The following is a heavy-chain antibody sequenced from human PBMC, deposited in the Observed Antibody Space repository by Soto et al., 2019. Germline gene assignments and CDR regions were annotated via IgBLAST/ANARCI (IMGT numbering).Heavy chain of an antibody. D-gene: IGHD3-3*01. CDR3: ARTDFWSGYSSAGWFDP. J-gene: IGHJ5*02. Sequence: ASGKVSCKASGYTFTSYAMHWVRQAPGQRLEWMGWINAGNGNTKYSQKFQGRVTITRDTSASTAYMELSSLRSEDTAVYYCARTDFWSGYSSAGWFDPWGQGTLVTVSS. V-gene: IGHV1-3*01. CDR2: INAGNGNT. CDR1: GYTFTSYA.